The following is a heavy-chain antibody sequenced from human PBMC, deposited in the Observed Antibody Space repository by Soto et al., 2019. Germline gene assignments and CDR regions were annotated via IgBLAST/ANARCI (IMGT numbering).Heavy chain of an antibody. CDR2: INPNSGGT. Sequence: ASVKVSCKASGYTFTGYYMNWVRQAPGQGLEWMGWINPNSGGTNYAQKFQGWVTMTRDTSISTAYMELSRLRSDDTAVYYCARDGRAAAGLDYWGQGTLVTVSS. CDR1: GYTFTGYY. D-gene: IGHD6-13*01. V-gene: IGHV1-2*04. J-gene: IGHJ4*02. CDR3: ARDGRAAAGLDY.